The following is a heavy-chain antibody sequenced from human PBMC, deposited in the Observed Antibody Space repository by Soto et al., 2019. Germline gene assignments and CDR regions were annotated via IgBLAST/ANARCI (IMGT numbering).Heavy chain of an antibody. Sequence: SETLSLTCAVSGYSISSGYYWGWIRQPPGKGLEWIGSIYHSGSTYYNPSLKSRVTISVDTSKNQFSLKLSSVTAADTAVYYCARDXAYYDFWSGYYHNWFDPWGQGTLVTVSS. CDR1: GYSISSGYY. CDR2: IYHSGST. V-gene: IGHV4-38-2*02. D-gene: IGHD3-3*01. CDR3: ARDXAYYDFWSGYYHNWFDP. J-gene: IGHJ5*02.